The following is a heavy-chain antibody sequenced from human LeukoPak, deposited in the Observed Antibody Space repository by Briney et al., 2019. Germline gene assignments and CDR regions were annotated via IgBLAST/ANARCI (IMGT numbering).Heavy chain of an antibody. V-gene: IGHV3-7*01. CDR3: ARVMDIVVVVAGKGVDY. J-gene: IGHJ4*02. Sequence: GGSLRLSCAASGFTFSSYWMSWARQAPGKGLEWVANIKQDGSEKYYVDSVKGRFTISRDNAKNSLYLQMNSLRAEDTAVYYCARVMDIVVVVAGKGVDYWGQGTLVTVSS. D-gene: IGHD2-15*01. CDR1: GFTFSSYW. CDR2: IKQDGSEK.